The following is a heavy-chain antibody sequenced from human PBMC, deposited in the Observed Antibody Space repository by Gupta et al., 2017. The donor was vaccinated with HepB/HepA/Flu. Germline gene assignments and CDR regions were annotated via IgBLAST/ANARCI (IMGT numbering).Heavy chain of an antibody. Sequence: QVQLVQSGAEVKKPGASVKVSCKASGYTFTGYYMHWVRQAPGQGLEWMGWINPNSGGTNYAQKFQGRVTMTRDTSISTAYMEMSRLRSDDTAVYYCAREAVPGGTMTYYYMDVWGKGTTVTVSS. CDR2: INPNSGGT. D-gene: IGHD3-22*01. CDR3: AREAVPGGTMTYYYMDV. J-gene: IGHJ6*03. V-gene: IGHV1-2*02. CDR1: GYTFTGYY.